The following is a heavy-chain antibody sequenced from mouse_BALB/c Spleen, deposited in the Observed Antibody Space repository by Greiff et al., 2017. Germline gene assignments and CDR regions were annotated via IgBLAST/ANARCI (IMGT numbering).Heavy chain of an antibody. J-gene: IGHJ2*01. CDR3: ARWEGYYFDY. Sequence: LVESGAELVKPGASVKLSCTASGFNIKDTYMHWVKQRPEQGLEWIGRIDPANGNTKYDPKFQGKATITADTSSNTAYLQLSSLTSEDTAVYYCARWEGYYFDYWGQGTTLTVSS. V-gene: IGHV14-3*02. CDR2: IDPANGNT. CDR1: GFNIKDTY. D-gene: IGHD3-2*02.